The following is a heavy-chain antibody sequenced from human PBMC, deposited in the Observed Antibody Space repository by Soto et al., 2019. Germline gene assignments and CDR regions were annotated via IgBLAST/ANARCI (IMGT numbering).Heavy chain of an antibody. CDR2: VSSYNGNT. D-gene: IGHD3-10*01. CDR1: GYTFTDHG. CDR3: AREVEGSYSPADF. V-gene: IGHV1-18*01. J-gene: IGHJ4*02. Sequence: QVQLVQSGPEVKKPGASVTVSCKTSGYTFTDHGIDWVRQAPGQGLEWLGWVSSYNGNTNYAYNLKDRVIMTTDASTSTAYMELRGLRSDDTAVYYCAREVEGSYSPADFWGQGTPVTVSS.